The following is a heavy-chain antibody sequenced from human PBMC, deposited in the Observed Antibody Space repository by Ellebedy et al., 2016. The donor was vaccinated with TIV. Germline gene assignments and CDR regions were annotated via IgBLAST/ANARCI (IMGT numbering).Heavy chain of an antibody. D-gene: IGHD3-22*01. CDR2: IYDSRST. V-gene: IGHV4-61*09. CDR1: GGAINSGNSY. CDR3: ARVSRYYDSSGYNYGPDY. Sequence: LRLSXTVSGGAINSGNSYWTWIRQPAGKGLEWIGHIYDSRSTNFNPSLRSRVTMSVDTPKNQFSLRLSSVTAADTAVYYCARVSRYYDSSGYNYGPDYWGQGTLVSVSS. J-gene: IGHJ4*02.